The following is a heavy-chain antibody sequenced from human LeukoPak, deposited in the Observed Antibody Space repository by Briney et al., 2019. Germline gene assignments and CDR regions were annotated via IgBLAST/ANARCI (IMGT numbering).Heavy chain of an antibody. J-gene: IGHJ4*02. Sequence: GGSLRLSCAASGFTFSSYWMHWVRQAPGKGLVWVSYISGEGSSTTYADSVEGRFTISRDNAKNTLDLQMNSLRAEDTAVYYCARGGWGTAIDYWAQGTLVTVSS. CDR3: ARGGWGTAIDY. CDR1: GFTFSSYW. V-gene: IGHV3-74*01. CDR2: ISGEGSST. D-gene: IGHD1-7*01.